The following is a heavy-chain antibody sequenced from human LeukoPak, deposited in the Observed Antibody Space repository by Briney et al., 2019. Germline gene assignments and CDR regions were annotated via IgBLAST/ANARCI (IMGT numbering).Heavy chain of an antibody. V-gene: IGHV4-61*02. Sequence: PSQTLSLTCTVSGGSISSGSYYWSWIRQPAGKGLEWIGRIYTSGSTNYNPSLKSRVTISVDTSKNQFSLKLSSVTAADTAVYYCARLGSSSWVDVWGQGTTVTVSS. D-gene: IGHD6-13*01. J-gene: IGHJ6*02. CDR3: ARLGSSSWVDV. CDR2: IYTSGST. CDR1: GGSISSGSYY.